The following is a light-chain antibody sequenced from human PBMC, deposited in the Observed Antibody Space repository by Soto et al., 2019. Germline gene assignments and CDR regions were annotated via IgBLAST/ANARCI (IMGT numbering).Light chain of an antibody. J-gene: IGKJ5*01. CDR3: QQYGRSPFN. CDR2: GAT. V-gene: IGKV3-20*01. Sequence: EIVLTQSPDILSLSPRERATLSCRASKSVNSNYLAWFQQHPGQPPRLLIFGATSRAIGIPDRFSGSGTETDFTLSITRLEPEDFGVYYCQQYGRSPFNFGQGTRLEIK. CDR1: KSVNSNY.